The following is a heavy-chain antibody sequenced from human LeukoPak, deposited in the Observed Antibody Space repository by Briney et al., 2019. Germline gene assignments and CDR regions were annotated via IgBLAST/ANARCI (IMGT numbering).Heavy chain of an antibody. CDR3: ARGRSSSWSSFDY. CDR1: GGSISSGDYY. D-gene: IGHD6-13*01. V-gene: IGHV4-30-4*01. CDR2: IYNNGRT. J-gene: IGHJ4*02. Sequence: SQTLSLTCTVSGGSISSGDYYWSWIRQPPGKDLESIGYIYNNGRTYYKPSLKSRVTISVDTSKNLFSLKVSSVTAADAAVYYCARGRSSSWSSFDYWGQGTLVTVSS.